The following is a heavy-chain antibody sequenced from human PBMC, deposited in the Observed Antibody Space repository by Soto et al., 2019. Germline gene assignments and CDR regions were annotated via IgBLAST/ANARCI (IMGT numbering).Heavy chain of an antibody. CDR1: GFIVYNNY. CDR3: AREESNWNKGGEFDY. V-gene: IGHV3-53*01. Sequence: PGGSLRLSCAASGFIVYNNYMSGFRQAPGEGLEWVSVIYGCGSTYYADSVEGRFTISRDNSKNMVYLQMNSLRAEDTAVYYCAREESNWNKGGEFDYWGQGTLVTVSS. J-gene: IGHJ4*02. CDR2: IYGCGST. D-gene: IGHD1-20*01.